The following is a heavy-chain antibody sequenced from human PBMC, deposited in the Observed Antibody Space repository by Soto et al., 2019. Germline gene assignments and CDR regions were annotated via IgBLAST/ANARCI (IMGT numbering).Heavy chain of an antibody. Sequence: GASVKVSCKASGYTFSNYDMNWVRQATGQGPEWIGWVNPNNGDTGYAQKFQGRVTLTTDISTTTAYMELTSLRSEDTAIYYCAKVSRKGSAIDFDYWGQGTLITVSS. D-gene: IGHD3-10*01. V-gene: IGHV1-8*01. CDR3: AKVSRKGSAIDFDY. CDR1: GYTFSNYD. J-gene: IGHJ4*02. CDR2: VNPNNGDT.